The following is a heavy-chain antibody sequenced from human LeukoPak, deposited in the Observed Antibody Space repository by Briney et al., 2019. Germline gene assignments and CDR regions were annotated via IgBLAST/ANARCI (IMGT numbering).Heavy chain of an antibody. Sequence: GGSLRLSCAASGFTFSSYSMNWVRQAPGKGLEWVSYISSSSSTIYYADSVKGRFTISRDNAKNSLYLQMNSLRAEDTAVYYCARGEIFGVVIIDPDAFDIWGQGTMVTVSS. V-gene: IGHV3-48*01. CDR1: GFTFSSYS. J-gene: IGHJ3*02. CDR3: ARGEIFGVVIIDPDAFDI. D-gene: IGHD3-3*01. CDR2: ISSSSSTI.